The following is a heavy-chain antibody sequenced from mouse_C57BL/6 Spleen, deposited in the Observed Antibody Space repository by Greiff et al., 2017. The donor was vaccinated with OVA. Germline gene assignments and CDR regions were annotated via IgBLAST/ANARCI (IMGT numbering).Heavy chain of an antibody. CDR1: GYAFSSSW. D-gene: IGHD1-1*01. CDR2: IYPGDGDT. Sequence: VKVVESGPELVKPGASVKISCKASGYAFSSSWMNWVKQRPGKGLEWIGRIYPGDGDTNYNGKFKGKATLTADKSSSTAYMQLSSLTSEDSAVYFCARSSYDYFDYWGQGTTLTVSS. CDR3: ARSSYDYFDY. J-gene: IGHJ2*01. V-gene: IGHV1-82*01.